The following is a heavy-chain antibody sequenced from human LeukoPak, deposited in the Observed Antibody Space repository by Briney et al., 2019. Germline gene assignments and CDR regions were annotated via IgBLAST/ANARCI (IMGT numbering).Heavy chain of an antibody. CDR2: IYCSGST. J-gene: IGHJ6*02. CDR3: ARRGAPGDYYYYYGMDV. V-gene: IGHV4-59*01. D-gene: IGHD1-26*01. CDR1: GGSISSYY. Sequence: SETLSLTCTVSGGSISSYYWSWIRQPPGKGLEWIGYIYCSGSTNYNPSLKSRVTISVDTSKNQFSLKLSSVTAADMAVYYCARRGAPGDYYYYYGMDVWGQGTTVTVSS.